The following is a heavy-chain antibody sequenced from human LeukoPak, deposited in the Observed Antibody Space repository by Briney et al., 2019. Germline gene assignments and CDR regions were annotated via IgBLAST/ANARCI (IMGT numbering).Heavy chain of an antibody. J-gene: IGHJ4*02. D-gene: IGHD3-3*01. V-gene: IGHV4-59*01. CDR1: GGSISSYY. CDR2: IYYSGST. CDR3: ARTSGFWSGYQPFDY. Sequence: SETLSLTCTVSGGSISSYYWSWIRQPPGKGLEWIGYIYYSGSTNYNPSLKSRVTISVDTSKNQFSLKLSTVTAADTAVYYCARTSGFWSGYQPFDYWGQGTLVTVSS.